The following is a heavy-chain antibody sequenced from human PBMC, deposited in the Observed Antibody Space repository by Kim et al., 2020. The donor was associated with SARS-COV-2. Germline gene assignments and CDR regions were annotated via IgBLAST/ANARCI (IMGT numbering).Heavy chain of an antibody. J-gene: IGHJ6*02. Sequence: ASVKVSCKASGYTFTSYDINWVRQATGQGLEWMGWMNPNSGNTGYAQKFQGRVTMTRNTSISTAYMELSSLRSEDTAVYYCARAKGKEQWLGHYYYYGMDVWGQGTTVTVSS. D-gene: IGHD6-19*01. CDR3: ARAKGKEQWLGHYYYYGMDV. CDR2: MNPNSGNT. V-gene: IGHV1-8*01. CDR1: GYTFTSYD.